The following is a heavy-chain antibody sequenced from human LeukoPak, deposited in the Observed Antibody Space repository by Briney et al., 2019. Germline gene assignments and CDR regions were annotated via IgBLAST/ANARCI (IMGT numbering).Heavy chain of an antibody. Sequence: SETLSLTCTVSGGSISSSSYYWGWIRQPPGKGLEWIGSIYYSGSTYYNPSLKSRVTISVDTSKNQFSLKLSSVTAADTAVYYCARPPVRAARRHDAFDIWGQGTMVTVSS. D-gene: IGHD6-6*01. J-gene: IGHJ3*02. V-gene: IGHV4-39*01. CDR1: GGSISSSSYY. CDR2: IYYSGST. CDR3: ARPPVRAARRHDAFDI.